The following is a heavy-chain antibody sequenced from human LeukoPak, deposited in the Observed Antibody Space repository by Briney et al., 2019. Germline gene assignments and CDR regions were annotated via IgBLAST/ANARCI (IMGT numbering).Heavy chain of an antibody. V-gene: IGHV4-59*01. CDR2: IYYSGSP. J-gene: IGHJ3*02. CDR3: ARDLVTVTKGFDI. Sequence: SETLSLTCTVSGGSISSYFWSWIRQPPGKGLEWIGYIYYSGSPNYNPSLKSRVTISVDTSKNQFSLKLRSVTAADTAVYYCARDLVTVTKGFDIWGQGTMVSVSS. D-gene: IGHD4-17*01. CDR1: GGSISSYF.